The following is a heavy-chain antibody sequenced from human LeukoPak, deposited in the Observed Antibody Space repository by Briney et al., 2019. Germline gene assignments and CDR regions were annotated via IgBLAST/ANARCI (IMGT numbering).Heavy chain of an antibody. V-gene: IGHV4-30-4*01. D-gene: IGHD4-23*01. CDR2: IYYSGST. CDR3: ARDLLNEGNHLDY. Sequence: SQTLSLTCTVSGGSISSGDYYWSWIRQPPGKGLEWIGYIYYSGSTYYNPSLKSRVTISVDTSKNQFSLKLSSVTAAYTAVYYCARDLLNEGNHLDYWGQGTLVTVSS. J-gene: IGHJ4*02. CDR1: GGSISSGDYY.